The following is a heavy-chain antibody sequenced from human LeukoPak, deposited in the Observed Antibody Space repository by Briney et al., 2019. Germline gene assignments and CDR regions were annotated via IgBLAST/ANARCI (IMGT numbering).Heavy chain of an antibody. Sequence: ASVKVSCKASGYTFTSYYMHWVRQAPGQGLEWMGIINPSGGSTNSAQKFRGRVTMTRDMSTTTVYMELSSLRSEDTAVYYCARSRLYSSGWSPTGYYYYYYMDVWGKGTTVTISS. CDR3: ARSRLYSSGWSPTGYYYYYYMDV. CDR2: INPSGGST. CDR1: GYTFTSYY. D-gene: IGHD6-19*01. J-gene: IGHJ6*03. V-gene: IGHV1-46*01.